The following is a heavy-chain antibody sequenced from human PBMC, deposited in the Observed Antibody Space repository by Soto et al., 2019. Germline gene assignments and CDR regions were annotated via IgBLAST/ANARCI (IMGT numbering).Heavy chain of an antibody. Sequence: RGESLKISCKSSGYSFTTYWIGWVRQMPGKGLEWMGIIYPGDSDTRYSPSFQGQVTISADKSISTAYLQWSSLKASDTAMYYCAGGGVRGVITRTRDYYGMDVWGQGTTVTVSS. CDR2: IYPGDSDT. CDR3: AGGGVRGVITRTRDYYGMDV. J-gene: IGHJ6*01. D-gene: IGHD3-10*01. CDR1: GYSFTTYW. V-gene: IGHV5-51*01.